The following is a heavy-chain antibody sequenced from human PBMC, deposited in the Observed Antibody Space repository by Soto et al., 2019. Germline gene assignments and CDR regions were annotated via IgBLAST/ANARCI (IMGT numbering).Heavy chain of an antibody. CDR2: ISSSSSYI. D-gene: IGHD7-27*01. CDR1: GLTFSSYS. Sequence: VGSLRLSSAASGLTFSSYSMNWVRQAPGKGLEWVSSISSSSSYIYYADSVKGRFTISRDNAKNSLYLQMNSLRAEDTAVYYCARDNSGDSYYYYGMDVWGQGTTVTVSS. V-gene: IGHV3-21*01. CDR3: ARDNSGDSYYYYGMDV. J-gene: IGHJ6*02.